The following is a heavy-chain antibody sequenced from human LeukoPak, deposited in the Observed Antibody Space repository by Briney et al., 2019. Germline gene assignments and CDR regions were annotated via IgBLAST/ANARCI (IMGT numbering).Heavy chain of an antibody. D-gene: IGHD3-10*01. CDR1: GYSISSGYY. CDR3: ATASRGGYYFHMDV. V-gene: IGHV4-38-2*01. CDR2: IYYSGST. J-gene: IGHJ6*03. Sequence: SETLSLTCAVSGYSISSGYYWGWIRQPPGKGLEWIGNIYYSGSTNYNPSLKSRVTMSVDTSKNQFSLRLSSVTAADRAVYYCATASRGGYYFHMDVWGKGTTVTVSS.